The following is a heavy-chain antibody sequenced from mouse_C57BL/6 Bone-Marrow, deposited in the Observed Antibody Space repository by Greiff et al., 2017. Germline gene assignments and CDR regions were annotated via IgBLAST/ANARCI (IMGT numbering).Heavy chain of an antibody. Sequence: QVQLQQPGAELVKPGASVKMSCKASGYTFTSYWITWVKQRPGQGLEWIGDIYPTSGRTNYNEKFKSKAILTVDTSSNTAYMLRSSLTSEDSAVFYCARSGPLGRSFDYWGQGTTLTVSS. CDR2: IYPTSGRT. V-gene: IGHV1-55*01. CDR1: GYTFTSYW. D-gene: IGHD4-1*01. J-gene: IGHJ2*01. CDR3: ARSGPLGRSFDY.